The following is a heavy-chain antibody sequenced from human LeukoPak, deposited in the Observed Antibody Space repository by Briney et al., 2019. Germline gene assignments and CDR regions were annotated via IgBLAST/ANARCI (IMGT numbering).Heavy chain of an antibody. CDR3: ARTGDYGDYYFDY. J-gene: IGHJ4*02. Sequence: QTGGSLRLSCAAPGFTFSSYSMTWVRQAPGKGLEWVSYISSSSSTIYYADSVKGRFTISRDNAKNSLYLQMNSLRAEDTAVYYCARTGDYGDYYFDYWGQGTLVTVSS. CDR1: GFTFSSYS. V-gene: IGHV3-48*01. D-gene: IGHD4-17*01. CDR2: ISSSSSTI.